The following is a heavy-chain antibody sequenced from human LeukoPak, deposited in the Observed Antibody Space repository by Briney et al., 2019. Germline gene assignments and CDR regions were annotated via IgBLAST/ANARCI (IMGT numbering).Heavy chain of an antibody. V-gene: IGHV3-7*01. CDR3: AREAGRERRGTAPSPTDY. D-gene: IGHD2-2*01. Sequence: PGGSLRLSCAASGFTFSSYWMSWVRQAPGKGLEWVANIKQDGSEKYYVDSVKGRFTISRDNAKNSLYLQMNSLRAEDTAVYYCAREAGRERRGTAPSPTDYWGQGTLVTVSS. J-gene: IGHJ4*02. CDR1: GFTFSSYW. CDR2: IKQDGSEK.